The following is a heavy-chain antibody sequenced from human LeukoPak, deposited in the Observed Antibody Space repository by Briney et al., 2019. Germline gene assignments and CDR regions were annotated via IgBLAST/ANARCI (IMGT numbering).Heavy chain of an antibody. CDR3: ARRGYRVTGYYYYYGMDV. J-gene: IGHJ6*02. Sequence: SETRSLTCAVYGGSFSGYYWSWIRQPPGKGLEWIGEINHSGSTNYNPSLKSRVTISVDTSKNQSSLKLSSVTAADTAVYYCARRGYRVTGYYYYYGMDVWGQGTTVTVSS. D-gene: IGHD6-13*01. CDR1: GGSFSGYY. CDR2: INHSGST. V-gene: IGHV4-34*01.